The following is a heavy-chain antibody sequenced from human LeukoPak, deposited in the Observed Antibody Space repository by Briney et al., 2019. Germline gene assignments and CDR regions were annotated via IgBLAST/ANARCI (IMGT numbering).Heavy chain of an antibody. Sequence: GGSLRLSCAASGFALSSYAMSWVRQAPGKGLEWVSATSSSDAGTYHAESVRGRFTISRDNSKNTLYLQMNSLRADDAAVYYCAKAPVTTCSGAYCYPFDYWGQGTLVTVSS. D-gene: IGHD2-15*01. CDR3: AKAPVTTCSGAYCYPFDY. CDR2: TSSSDAGT. V-gene: IGHV3-23*01. CDR1: GFALSSYA. J-gene: IGHJ4*02.